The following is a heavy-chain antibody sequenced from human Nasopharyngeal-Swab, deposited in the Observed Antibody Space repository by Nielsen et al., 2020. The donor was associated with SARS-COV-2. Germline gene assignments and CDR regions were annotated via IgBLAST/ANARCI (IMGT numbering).Heavy chain of an antibody. CDR2: TEIGGTT. V-gene: IGHV3-53*01. D-gene: IGHD6-13*01. CDR1: GLTVSSTY. Sequence: GESLKISCAVSGLTVSSTYMSWVRQAPGKGLEWVSVTEIGGTTHYADSVKGRFSISRDSSTNTLYLQMNNVRAEDTAVYYCARGDLSSRIIDYWGQGTLVTVSS. J-gene: IGHJ4*02. CDR3: ARGDLSSRIIDY.